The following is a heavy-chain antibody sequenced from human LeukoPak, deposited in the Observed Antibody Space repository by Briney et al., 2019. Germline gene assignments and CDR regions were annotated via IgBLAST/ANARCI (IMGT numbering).Heavy chain of an antibody. CDR3: AREDYEMDYYYGMDV. Sequence: ASVKVSCKVSGYSRTKLSIHWVRQAPGNGLEWMGGFDTEDGETIYAQKFQGRVTITADESTSTAYMELSSLRSEDTAVYYCAREDYEMDYYYGMDVWGQGTTVTVSS. D-gene: IGHD4-17*01. CDR1: GYSRTKLS. V-gene: IGHV1-24*01. J-gene: IGHJ6*02. CDR2: FDTEDGET.